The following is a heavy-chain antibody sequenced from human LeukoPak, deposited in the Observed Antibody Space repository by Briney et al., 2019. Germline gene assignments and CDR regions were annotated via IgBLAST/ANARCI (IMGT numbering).Heavy chain of an antibody. CDR3: ARDPDTAMGLGAFDI. V-gene: IGHV4-30-4*01. Sequence: SETLSLTCIVSGGPISSGDYYWSWTRQPPGRGVGWFGYIYYSGSTYYNPSLKSRVNISVDTSKNQFSLKLSSVTAADTGVYYCARDPDTAMGLGAFDIWGQGTMVTVSS. D-gene: IGHD5-18*01. CDR1: GGPISSGDYY. J-gene: IGHJ3*02. CDR2: IYYSGST.